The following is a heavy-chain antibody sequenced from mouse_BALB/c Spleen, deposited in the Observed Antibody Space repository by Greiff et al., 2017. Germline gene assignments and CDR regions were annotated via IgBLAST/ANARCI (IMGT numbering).Heavy chain of an antibody. CDR3: ARRAVVAHDWYFDV. J-gene: IGHJ1*01. CDR2: ISSGGSYT. Sequence: EVMLVESGGDLVKPGGSLKLSCAASGFTFSSYGMSWVRQTPDKRLEWVATISSGGSYTYYPDSVKGRFTISRDNAKNTLYLQMSSLKSEDTAMYYCARRAVVAHDWYFDVWGAGTTVTVSS. CDR1: GFTFSSYG. D-gene: IGHD1-1*01. V-gene: IGHV5-6*02.